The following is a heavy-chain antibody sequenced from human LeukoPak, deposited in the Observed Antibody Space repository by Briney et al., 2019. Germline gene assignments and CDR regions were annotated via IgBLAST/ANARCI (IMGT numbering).Heavy chain of an antibody. J-gene: IGHJ6*03. D-gene: IGHD3-10*01. Sequence: GGSLRLSCAASGFTFSSYAMHWVRQAPGKGLEWVSAISGSGGSTYYTDSVKGRFTISRDNAKKSLYLQMNSLRAEDTAVYYCARSELGYNYYYMDVWGKGTTVTISS. CDR2: ISGSGGST. CDR1: GFTFSSYA. V-gene: IGHV3-21*01. CDR3: ARSELGYNYYYMDV.